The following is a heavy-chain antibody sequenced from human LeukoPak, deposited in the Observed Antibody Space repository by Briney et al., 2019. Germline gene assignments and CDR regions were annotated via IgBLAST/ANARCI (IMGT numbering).Heavy chain of an antibody. D-gene: IGHD3-3*01. Sequence: SETLSLTCTVSGGSISSYYWSWIRQPPGKGLEWIGYIYYSGGTNYNPSLKSRVTISVDTSKNQFSLKLSSVTAADTAVYYCARNSYYDFWSGYYSYGMDVWGQGTTVTVSS. J-gene: IGHJ6*02. CDR1: GGSISSYY. V-gene: IGHV4-59*08. CDR3: ARNSYYDFWSGYYSYGMDV. CDR2: IYYSGGT.